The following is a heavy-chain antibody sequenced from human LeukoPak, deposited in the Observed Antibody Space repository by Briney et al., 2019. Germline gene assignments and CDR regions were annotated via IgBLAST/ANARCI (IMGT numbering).Heavy chain of an antibody. J-gene: IGHJ5*02. CDR1: GFTFSSYS. V-gene: IGHV3-21*01. CDR3: ARVGIFHQLVFDP. Sequence: GGSLRLSCAASGFTFSSYSMNWVRQAPGKGLEWVSSISSSSSYIYYADSVKGRFTISRDNAKNSLYLQMNSLRAEDTAVHYCARVGIFHQLVFDPWGQGTLVTVSS. D-gene: IGHD3-9*01. CDR2: ISSSSSYI.